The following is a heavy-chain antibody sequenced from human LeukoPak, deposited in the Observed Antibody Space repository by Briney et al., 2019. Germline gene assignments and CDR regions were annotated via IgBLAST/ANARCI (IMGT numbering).Heavy chain of an antibody. J-gene: IGHJ4*02. CDR1: GGSISSGGYY. Sequence: PSETLSLTCTVSGGSISSGGYYWSWIRQHPGKGLEWIGSIHPSGILYNNPSLESRLTISKDTSKNQFSLNLNSVTAADTAVYFCSRGLDSRKLGYWGQGTLVTVSS. D-gene: IGHD3-22*01. V-gene: IGHV4-31*03. CDR2: IHPSGIL. CDR3: SRGLDSRKLGY.